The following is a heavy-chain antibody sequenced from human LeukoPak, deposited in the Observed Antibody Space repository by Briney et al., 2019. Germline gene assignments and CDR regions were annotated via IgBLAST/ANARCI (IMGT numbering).Heavy chain of an antibody. CDR1: GGSISSYY. Sequence: SETLSLTCTISGGSISSYYWSWIRQPPGKGLEWIGYIYYSGSTNYNPSLKSRVTISVDTSKNQFSLKLGSVTAADTAVYYCARVGGGYYYYYMDVWGKGTTVTVSS. V-gene: IGHV4-59*01. CDR3: ARVGGGYYYYYMDV. D-gene: IGHD3-10*01. J-gene: IGHJ6*03. CDR2: IYYSGST.